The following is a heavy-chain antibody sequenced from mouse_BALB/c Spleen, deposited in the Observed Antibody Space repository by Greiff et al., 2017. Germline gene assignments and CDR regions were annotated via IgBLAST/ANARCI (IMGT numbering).Heavy chain of an antibody. V-gene: IGHV2-6-2*01. CDR1: GFSLTSYG. D-gene: IGHD1-1*01. Sequence: QVQLLQSGPDLVAPSQCLSITCTVSGFSLTSYGVHWVRQPPGKGLEWLVVIWSDGSTTYNSALKSRLSIIKDNSKSQVFLKMNSLQTDDTAMYYCARQRGGSSYAMDYWGQGTSVTVSS. CDR2: IWSDGST. CDR3: ARQRGGSSYAMDY. J-gene: IGHJ4*01.